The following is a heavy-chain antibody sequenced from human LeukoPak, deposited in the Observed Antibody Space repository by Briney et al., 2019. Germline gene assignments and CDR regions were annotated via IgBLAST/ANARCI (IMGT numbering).Heavy chain of an antibody. CDR3: ARTNGGYEYN. Sequence: ASVKVSCKASGGTFSSYAISWVRQAPGQGLAWMGWINPYSGDTTYAQKFQGRLTLTRDTSISTAYMEVSRLKSDDTAVYYCARTNGGYEYNWGQGTLVTVSS. V-gene: IGHV1-2*02. J-gene: IGHJ4*02. CDR1: GGTFSSYA. CDR2: INPYSGDT. D-gene: IGHD5-12*01.